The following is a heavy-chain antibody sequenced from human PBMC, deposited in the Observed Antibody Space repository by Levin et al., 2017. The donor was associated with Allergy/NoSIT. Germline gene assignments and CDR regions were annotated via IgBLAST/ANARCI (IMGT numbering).Heavy chain of an antibody. CDR2: IYPGDSDT. Sequence: GGSLRLSCKGSGYSFTSYWIGWVRQMPGKGLEWMGIIYPGDSDTRYSPSFQGQVTISADKSISTAYLQWSSLKASDTAMYYCARRPMGRNSDFDYWGQGTLVTVSS. CDR1: GYSFTSYW. D-gene: IGHD4-23*01. CDR3: ARRPMGRNSDFDY. J-gene: IGHJ4*02. V-gene: IGHV5-51*01.